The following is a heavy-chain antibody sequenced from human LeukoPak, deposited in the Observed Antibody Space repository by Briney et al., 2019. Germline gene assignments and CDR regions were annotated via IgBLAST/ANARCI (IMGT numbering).Heavy chain of an antibody. CDR2: IYTSGST. V-gene: IGHV4-4*07. D-gene: IGHD3-22*01. CDR1: GGSISSYY. CDR3: ARGSHYYYDSSGYNDY. J-gene: IGHJ4*02. Sequence: SETLSLTCTVSGGSISSYYWSWIRQPAGKGLEWIGRIYTSGSTNYNPSLKSRVTMSVDTSKNQFSLKLSSVTAADTAVYFCARGSHYYYDSSGYNDYWGQGTLVTVSS.